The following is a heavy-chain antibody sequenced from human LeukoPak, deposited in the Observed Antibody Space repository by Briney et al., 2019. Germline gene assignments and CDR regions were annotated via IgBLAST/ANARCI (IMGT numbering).Heavy chain of an antibody. CDR3: AIDFSPGHGVAEAFDI. V-gene: IGHV1-24*01. CDR2: FDRENGET. Sequence: ASVKVSCKVSGYXLTELPIHWVRQAPGKGLEWMGGFDRENGETTYAQNLQGRVTMAEDTSTNTAYMELSSLTSEDTAMYYCAIDFSPGHGVAEAFDIWGQGTMVTVSS. CDR1: GYXLTELP. D-gene: IGHD4-17*01. J-gene: IGHJ3*02.